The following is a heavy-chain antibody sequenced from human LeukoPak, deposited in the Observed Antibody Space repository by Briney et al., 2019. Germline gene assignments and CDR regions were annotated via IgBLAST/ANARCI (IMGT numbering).Heavy chain of an antibody. V-gene: IGHV3-23*01. J-gene: IGHJ6*03. D-gene: IGHD2-2*02. Sequence: GGSLRLSCAASGFTFSSYAMSWVRQAPGKGLEWVSAISGSGGSTYYADSVKGRFTISRDNSKNMLYLQMNSLRAEDTAVYYCARDGRYCSSTSCYRKYYYYYYMDVWGKGTTVTVSS. CDR1: GFTFSSYA. CDR2: ISGSGGST. CDR3: ARDGRYCSSTSCYRKYYYYYYMDV.